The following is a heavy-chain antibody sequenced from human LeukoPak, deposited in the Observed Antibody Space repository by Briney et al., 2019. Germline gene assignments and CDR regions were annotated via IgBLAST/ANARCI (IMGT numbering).Heavy chain of an antibody. Sequence: GASVKVSCKASGYTFTSYDINWVRPATGQGLEWMGWMNPNSGNTAYAQKFQGRVTMTRNTSISTAYMELSNLRSEDTAVYYCAREPIVGATRYWFDPWGQGTLVTVSS. CDR1: GYTFTSYD. V-gene: IGHV1-8*01. D-gene: IGHD1-26*01. CDR2: MNPNSGNT. J-gene: IGHJ5*02. CDR3: AREPIVGATRYWFDP.